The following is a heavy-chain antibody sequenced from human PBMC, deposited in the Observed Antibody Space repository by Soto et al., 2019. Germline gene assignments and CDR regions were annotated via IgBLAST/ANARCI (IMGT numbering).Heavy chain of an antibody. V-gene: IGHV1-18*01. CDR1: GYTFTSYG. D-gene: IGHD3-10*01. Sequence: QVQLVQSGAEVKKPGASVKVSCKASGYTFTSYGISWVRQAPGQGLEWMGWMSAYNGNTNYAQKLQGRVTMTTDSSTSTAYMELRSLRSDVTAVYYFARGGRRGLRFGDLLGKSEYFQHWGQCTLVTVSS. J-gene: IGHJ1*01. CDR3: ARGGRRGLRFGDLLGKSEYFQH. CDR2: MSAYNGNT.